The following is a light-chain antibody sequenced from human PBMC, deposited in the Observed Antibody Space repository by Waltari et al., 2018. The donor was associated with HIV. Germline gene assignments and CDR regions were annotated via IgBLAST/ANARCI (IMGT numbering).Light chain of an antibody. J-gene: IGKJ2*01. CDR3: QQYNKWPPEYT. Sequence: EIVMTQSPGILSVSPGERVTLSCRASPSIGSNLAWYQQKFGQAPRLVIYGASTRATGIAARFSGRGSGTDFTLTIDSLQSEDLAVYYCQQYNKWPPEYTFGQGTKLEIK. V-gene: IGKV3-15*01. CDR2: GAS. CDR1: PSIGSN.